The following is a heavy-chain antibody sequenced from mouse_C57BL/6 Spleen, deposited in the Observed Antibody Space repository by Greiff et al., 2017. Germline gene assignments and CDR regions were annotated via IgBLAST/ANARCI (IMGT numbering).Heavy chain of an antibody. V-gene: IGHV5-17*01. D-gene: IGHD2-4*01. CDR3: ARNYDYDLYAMDY. J-gene: IGHJ4*01. CDR2: ISSGSSTI. Sequence: EVNVVESGGGLVKPGGSLKLSCAASGFTFSDYGMHWVRQAPEKGLEWVAYISSGSSTIYYADTVKGRFTISRDNAKNTLFLQMTSLRSEDTAMYYCARNYDYDLYAMDYWGQGTSVTVSS. CDR1: GFTFSDYG.